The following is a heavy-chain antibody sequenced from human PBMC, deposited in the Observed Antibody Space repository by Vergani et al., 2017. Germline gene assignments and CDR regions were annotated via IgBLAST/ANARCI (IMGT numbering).Heavy chain of an antibody. J-gene: IGHJ6*03. CDR1: GGTISSYA. D-gene: IGHD6-6*01. Sequence: QVQLVQSGAEVKKPGSSVKVSCKASGGTISSYAISGVRQAPGQGLEWMGGIIPIFGTANYAQKFQGRVTITAEESTSTAYMELSSLRSEDTAVYYCARSSSGGQLGHNYYSYYYMDVWGKGTTVTVSS. V-gene: IGHV1-69*01. CDR2: IIPIFGTA. CDR3: ARSSSGGQLGHNYYSYYYMDV.